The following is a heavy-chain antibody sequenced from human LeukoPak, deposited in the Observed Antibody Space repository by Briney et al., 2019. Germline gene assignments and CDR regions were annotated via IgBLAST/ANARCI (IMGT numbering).Heavy chain of an antibody. Sequence: SETLSLTCTVSGGSIRSYYWSWIRQPPGKGLEWIGYIDYSGSPNYKPSLKSRVTISVDTSKNQFSLELSSVTAADTAVYYCAGVINDAFDIWGQGTMVTVSS. CDR2: IDYSGSP. J-gene: IGHJ3*02. CDR3: AGVINDAFDI. V-gene: IGHV4-59*08. CDR1: GGSIRSYY. D-gene: IGHD2/OR15-2a*01.